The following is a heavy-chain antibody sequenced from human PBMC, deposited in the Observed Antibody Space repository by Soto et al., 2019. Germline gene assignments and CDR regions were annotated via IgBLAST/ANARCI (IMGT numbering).Heavy chain of an antibody. CDR1: GFTLSSYG. CDR2: ISAYNGNT. CDR3: ARVHGSGSYRLPYYYYGMDV. J-gene: IGHJ6*02. V-gene: IGHV1-18*01. D-gene: IGHD3-10*01. Sequence: GAPMKVSCKGSGFTLSSYGICWGGQGPGQRAERMGWISAYNGNTNYAQKLQGRVTMTTDTSTSTAYMELRSLRSDDTAVYYCARVHGSGSYRLPYYYYGMDVWGPGTTVTVSS.